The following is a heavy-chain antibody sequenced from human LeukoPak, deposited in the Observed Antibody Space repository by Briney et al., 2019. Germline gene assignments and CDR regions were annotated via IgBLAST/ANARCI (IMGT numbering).Heavy chain of an antibody. V-gene: IGHV3-7*01. CDR3: ARDVGYCSSTSCYSHAFDI. D-gene: IGHD2-2*01. J-gene: IGHJ3*02. CDR2: IKQDGGEK. Sequence: GGSLRLSCAASGFIFSGYWMTWVRQAPGKGLEWVANIKQDGGEKYYVDTVKGRFTISRDNAKNSLYLQMNSLRAEDTAVYYCARDVGYCSSTSCYSHAFDIWGQGTMVTVSS. CDR1: GFIFSGYW.